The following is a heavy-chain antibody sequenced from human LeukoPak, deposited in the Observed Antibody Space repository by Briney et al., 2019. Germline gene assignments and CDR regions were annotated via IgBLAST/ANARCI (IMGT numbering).Heavy chain of an antibody. J-gene: IGHJ2*01. CDR1: GFTFSSYW. CDR2: IKSDGSST. D-gene: IGHD3-10*01. CDR3: ARVGAKGGWYFDL. Sequence: GGSLRLSCAASGFTFSSYWMHWVRQAPGKGLAWVSRIKSDGSSTSYADSVKGRFTISRDNAKNSLYLQMNSLRAEGTAVYYCARVGAKGGWYFDLWGRGTLVTVSS. V-gene: IGHV3-74*01.